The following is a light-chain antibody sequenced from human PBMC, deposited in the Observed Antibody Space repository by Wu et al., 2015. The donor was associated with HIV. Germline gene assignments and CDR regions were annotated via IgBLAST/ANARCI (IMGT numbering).Light chain of an antibody. CDR1: QSIDRNS. Sequence: VLTQSPATLSLSPGERVTLSCRASQSIDRNSLVWYQKRPGHAPWPIMYASSNRAPGVPDRFSGSGSGTDFTLTIRRLQREDIAVYYCQFYSIPLRTFGQGTKVEFK. J-gene: IGKJ1*01. V-gene: IGKV3-20*01. CDR3: QFYSIPLRT. CDR2: ASS.